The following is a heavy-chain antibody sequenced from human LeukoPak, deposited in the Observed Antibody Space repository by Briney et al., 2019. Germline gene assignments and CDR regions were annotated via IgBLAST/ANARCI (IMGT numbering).Heavy chain of an antibody. CDR1: GLILRNYA. CDR3: AKSVEYSNYRKFGD. D-gene: IGHD4-11*01. V-gene: IGHV3-23*01. CDR2: ISGGGGGT. J-gene: IGHJ4*02. Sequence: PGGSLRLSCAASGLILRNYAMSWVRQAPGKAPEWVSGISGGGGGTYYADSVKGRITISRANSKNTLYLQMSSLRVEDTAVYYCAKSVEYSNYRKFGDWGQGTLVIVSS.